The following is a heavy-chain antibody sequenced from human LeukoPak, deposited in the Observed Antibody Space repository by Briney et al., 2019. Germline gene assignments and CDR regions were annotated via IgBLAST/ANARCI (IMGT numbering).Heavy chain of an antibody. CDR3: ASRPIAAAGTRGFVY. CDR2: IYTSGST. V-gene: IGHV4-4*07. Sequence: SETLSLTCTVSGGSISSYYWSWIRQPAGKGLEWIGRIYTSGSTNYNPSLKSRVTMSVDTSKNQFALKLSSVTAADTAVYSCASRPIAAAGTRGFVYWGQGTLVTVSS. CDR1: GGSISSYY. D-gene: IGHD6-13*01. J-gene: IGHJ4*02.